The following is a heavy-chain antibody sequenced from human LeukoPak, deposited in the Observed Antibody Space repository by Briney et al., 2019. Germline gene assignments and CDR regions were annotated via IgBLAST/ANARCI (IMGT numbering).Heavy chain of an antibody. CDR1: GFTVSSNY. CDR2: IYSGGST. CDR3: AREDVPNRRVESSGWYHPKDY. Sequence: GGSLRLSCAASGFTVSSNYMSWVRQAPGKGLEWVSVIYSGGSTYYADSVKGRFTISRDNSKNTLYLQMNSLRAEDTAVYYCAREDVPNRRVESSGWYHPKDYWGQGTLVTVSS. V-gene: IGHV3-66*01. D-gene: IGHD6-19*01. J-gene: IGHJ4*02.